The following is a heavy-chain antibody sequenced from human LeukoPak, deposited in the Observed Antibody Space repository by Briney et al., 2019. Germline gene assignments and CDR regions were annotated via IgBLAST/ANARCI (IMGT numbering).Heavy chain of an antibody. Sequence: GGSLRLSCAASGFTFSSYAMHWVRQAPGKGLEWVANIKQDGSEKYYVDSVKGRFTISRDNAKNSLYLQLNSLRAEDSAVYYCAKASFQESVVVTAFAYWGQGTLVTVCS. D-gene: IGHD2-21*02. V-gene: IGHV3-7*03. J-gene: IGHJ4*02. CDR1: GFTFSSYA. CDR2: IKQDGSEK. CDR3: AKASFQESVVVTAFAY.